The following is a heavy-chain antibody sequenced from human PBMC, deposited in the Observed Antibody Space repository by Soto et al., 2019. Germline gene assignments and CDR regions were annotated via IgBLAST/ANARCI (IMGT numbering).Heavy chain of an antibody. D-gene: IGHD4-4*01. CDR1: GGTFSTYT. CDR3: AGDPDSHYNDSHAASYP. V-gene: IGHV1-69*08. CDR2: IIPIIGII. J-gene: IGHJ5*02. Sequence: QVQLVQSGAEVKKPGSSVKVSCKASGGTFSTYTITWVRQAPGQGVEWMGRIIPIIGIINHAQEFQGRVTISADKSTGTAYMELTGLRSDDTAVYYCAGDPDSHYNDSHAASYPWGQGTLVTVSS.